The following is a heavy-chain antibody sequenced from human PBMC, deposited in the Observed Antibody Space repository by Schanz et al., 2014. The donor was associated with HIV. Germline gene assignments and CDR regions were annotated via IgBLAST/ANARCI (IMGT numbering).Heavy chain of an antibody. CDR1: GFTFNNAW. V-gene: IGHV3-15*01. J-gene: IGHJ6*02. CDR2: IKSKTDGGTT. CDR3: AKDEYYYGSGSYIYFYYGMDV. Sequence: EVQLVESGGGLVKPGGSLRLSCAASGFTFNNAWMSWVRQAPGKGLEWVGRIKSKTDGGTTDYAAPVKCRFTISRDNSRNTLYLEMNSLRADDTAVYYCAKDEYYYGSGSYIYFYYGMDVWGQGTTVTVSS. D-gene: IGHD3-10*01.